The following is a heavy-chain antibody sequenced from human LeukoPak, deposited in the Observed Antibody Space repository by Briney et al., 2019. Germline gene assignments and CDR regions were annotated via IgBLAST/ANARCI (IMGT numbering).Heavy chain of an antibody. J-gene: IGHJ4*02. D-gene: IGHD3-3*01. CDR1: GFTFSDHF. CDR3: ARESKSGSDCRIHHFDY. CDR2: TRNKANDYNT. Sequence: PGGSLRLSCAASGFTFSDHFIDWVRQAPGKGLEWVGRTRNKANDYNTEYAASVKGRFTISRDDSNNSLHLQMNSLKTEDTAVYYCARESKSGSDCRIHHFDYWGQGTLVTVSS. V-gene: IGHV3-72*01.